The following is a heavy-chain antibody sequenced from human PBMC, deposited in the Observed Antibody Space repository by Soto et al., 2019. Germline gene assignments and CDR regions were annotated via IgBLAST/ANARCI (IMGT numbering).Heavy chain of an antibody. J-gene: IGHJ4*02. D-gene: IGHD7-27*01. V-gene: IGHV1-3*01. CDR2: INAGYGNT. Sequence: QVHLVQSGAEGRKPGASVKVSCKASGYTFGSYARHWVRQAPGQRVEWMGWINAGYGNTKSSQKFQDRVTISRDTSASTAYMELTSLRSEDTAVYYCARDTGDGTFDFWGQGTLVTVSS. CDR1: GYTFGSYA. CDR3: ARDTGDGTFDF.